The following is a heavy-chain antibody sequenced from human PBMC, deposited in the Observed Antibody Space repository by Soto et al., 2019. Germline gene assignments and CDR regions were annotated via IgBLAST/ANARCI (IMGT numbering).Heavy chain of an antibody. Sequence: EVQLLESGGGLVQPGWSLRLSCAASGFTFSSYSMRWVRQAPGKGLEWVSAISGSGGRTYYADSGKGRFTISRDNSKNTLYLQMNSLRAEDTAVYYCAKDPSYGDYDYWGQGTLVTVSS. CDR2: ISGSGGRT. J-gene: IGHJ4*02. V-gene: IGHV3-23*01. CDR3: AKDPSYGDYDY. CDR1: GFTFSSYS. D-gene: IGHD4-17*01.